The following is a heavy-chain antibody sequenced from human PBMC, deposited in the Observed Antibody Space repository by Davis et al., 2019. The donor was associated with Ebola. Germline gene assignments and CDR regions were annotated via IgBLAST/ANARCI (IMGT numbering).Heavy chain of an antibody. CDR2: IYPGDSDT. D-gene: IGHD1-26*01. CDR3: ARQGAPYSAPAN. CDR1: GYSCTSYW. Sequence: GESLKISCKGSGYSCTSYWIGWVRQMPGKGLEWMGIIYPGDSDTRYSPSFQGQVTIPADKSITTAYLHWNSLKASDTAMYYCARQGAPYSAPANWGQGTLVTVSS. J-gene: IGHJ4*02. V-gene: IGHV5-51*01.